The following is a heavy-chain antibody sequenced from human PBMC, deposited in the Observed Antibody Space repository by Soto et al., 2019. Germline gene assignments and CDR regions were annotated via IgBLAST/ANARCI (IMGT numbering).Heavy chain of an antibody. V-gene: IGHV1-2*02. D-gene: IGHD3-22*01. CDR2: INPNNGDT. CDR3: AKIVVPGGKAFDY. Sequence: GASVKVSCKASGYTFTSYGISWVRQAPGQGLEWVGWINPNNGDTNYAQNFQGRVTMTRDTSINTAYMELSRLRSDDMAVYYCAKIVVPGGKAFDYWGQGTLVTVSS. J-gene: IGHJ4*02. CDR1: GYTFTSYG.